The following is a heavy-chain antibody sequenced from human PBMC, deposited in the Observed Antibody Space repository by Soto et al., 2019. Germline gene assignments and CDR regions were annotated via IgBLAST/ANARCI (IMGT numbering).Heavy chain of an antibody. CDR2: IYSGGST. D-gene: IGHD5-18*01. V-gene: IGHV3-53*01. J-gene: IGHJ4*02. CDR3: ARSGYSYAPFDY. Sequence: EVQLVESGGGLIQPGGSLRLSCAASGFTVSSTYMSWVRQAPGKGLEWVSVIYSGGSTYYAESVKGRFTISRDNSKNTLYLQMLRLRAEDTAVYYCARSGYSYAPFDYWGQGTLVTVSS. CDR1: GFTVSSTY.